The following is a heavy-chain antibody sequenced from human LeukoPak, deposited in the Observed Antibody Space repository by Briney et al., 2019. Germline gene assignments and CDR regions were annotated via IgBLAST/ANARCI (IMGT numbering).Heavy chain of an antibody. J-gene: IGHJ4*02. V-gene: IGHV1-8*01. CDR3: ARGRVYTSPNDY. CDR2: MNPNSDNT. Sequence: ASVKVSCKVSGYTFTSYDINWVRQATGQGLERMGWMNPNSDNTGYAQKFQGRVTMTRNTSISTAYMELSSLRSEDTAVYYCARGRVYTSPNDYWGQGTLVTVSS. CDR1: GYTFTSYD. D-gene: IGHD6-13*01.